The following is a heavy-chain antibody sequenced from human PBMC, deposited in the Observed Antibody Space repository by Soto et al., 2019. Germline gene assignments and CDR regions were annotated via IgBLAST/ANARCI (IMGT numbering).Heavy chain of an antibody. V-gene: IGHV3-23*01. Sequence: GGSLRLSCAASGFIFSTYPMSWVRQAPGKGLEWVSGISGSGISTYYTDSVKGRFTISRDNSKNTVFLQMNSLRDEDTAVYYCVKPPVITASYYYYDMDVWGRGTTVTVSS. CDR2: ISGSGIST. CDR3: VKPPVITASYYYYDMDV. CDR1: GFIFSTYP. D-gene: IGHD4-4*01. J-gene: IGHJ6*02.